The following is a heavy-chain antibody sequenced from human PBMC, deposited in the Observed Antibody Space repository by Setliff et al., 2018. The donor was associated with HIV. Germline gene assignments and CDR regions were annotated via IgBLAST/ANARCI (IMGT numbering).Heavy chain of an antibody. D-gene: IGHD3-22*01. V-gene: IGHV4-59*04. CDR2: IYGSGST. CDR1: GDSIGTYS. CDR3: ARLRITMIMMLNYFDY. J-gene: IGHJ4*02. Sequence: SETRSLTCAVSGDSIGTYSWHWLRQPPGKGLEWIGYIYGSGSTYYNPSLKSRLTMSVDTSKNQFSLRLTSVTAAYTAVYFCARLRITMIMMLNYFDYWGQGTLVTSPQ.